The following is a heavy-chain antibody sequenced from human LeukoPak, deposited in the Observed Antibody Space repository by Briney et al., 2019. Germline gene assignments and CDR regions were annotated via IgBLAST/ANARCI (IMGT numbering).Heavy chain of an antibody. J-gene: IGHJ4*02. CDR1: GGSISSYY. CDR3: ARAYYGSGSYTYFDY. V-gene: IGHV4-59*01. Sequence: SETLSLTCTVSGGSISSYYWSWIRQPPGKGLEWIGYIYYSGSTNYNPSLKSRVTISVDTSKNQFSLKLSSVTAADTAVYYCARAYYGSGSYTYFDYWGQGTLVTVSP. CDR2: IYYSGST. D-gene: IGHD3-10*01.